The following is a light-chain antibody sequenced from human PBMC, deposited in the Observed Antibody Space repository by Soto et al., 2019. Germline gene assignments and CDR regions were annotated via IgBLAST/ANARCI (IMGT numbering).Light chain of an antibody. Sequence: EIVMTQSPATLSVSPGDRATLSCRASQSVRSKLAWYQHKPGQSPRLLIYDTSTRSTGIPARFSGSGSGTEFTLTISSLQSEDFADYYCQQYNNWPPITFGPGTRLEIK. CDR3: QQYNNWPPIT. CDR1: QSVRSK. V-gene: IGKV3-15*01. J-gene: IGKJ5*01. CDR2: DTS.